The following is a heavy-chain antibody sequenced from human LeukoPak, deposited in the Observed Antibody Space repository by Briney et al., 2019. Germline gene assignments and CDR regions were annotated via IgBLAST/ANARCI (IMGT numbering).Heavy chain of an antibody. CDR3: ASFRSSGMYYFDY. CDR1: GYTFTSYA. CDR2: INPNSGGT. J-gene: IGHJ4*02. Sequence: ASVKVSCKASGYTFTSYAMHWVRQAPGQGLEWMGRINPNSGGTNYAQKFQGRVTMTRDTSISTAYMELSRLRSDDTAVYYCASFRSSGMYYFDYWGQGTLVTVSS. V-gene: IGHV1-2*06. D-gene: IGHD3-3*01.